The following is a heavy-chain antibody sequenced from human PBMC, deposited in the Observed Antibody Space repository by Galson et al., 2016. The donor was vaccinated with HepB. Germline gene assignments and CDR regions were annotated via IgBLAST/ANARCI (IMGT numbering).Heavy chain of an antibody. D-gene: IGHD5-12*01. V-gene: IGHV3-33*08. CDR2: IWYDGRNE. CDR1: GFTFSDYC. CDR3: ARWLGGRNGCLDY. J-gene: IGHJ4*02. Sequence: SLRLSCAASGFTFSDYCMSWVRQPPGKGLEWVAFIWYDGRNENHAESVRGRFSISRDNSKNILYLQMNSLRADDTAVYYCARWLGGRNGCLDYWGQGTLVTVSS.